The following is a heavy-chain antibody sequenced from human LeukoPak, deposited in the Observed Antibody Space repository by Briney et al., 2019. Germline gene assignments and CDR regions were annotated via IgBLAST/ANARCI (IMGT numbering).Heavy chain of an antibody. Sequence: GGSLRLSCAASGFSFSDYDMNWVRLAPGKGLEWVAWISTTSATIYYADSVKGRFTISRDNSKNTLYLQMNSLRAEDTAVYYCAKDTLYYDRSGENDYWGQGTLVTVSS. CDR3: AKDTLYYDRSGENDY. D-gene: IGHD3-22*01. V-gene: IGHV3-48*01. CDR2: ISTTSATI. J-gene: IGHJ4*02. CDR1: GFSFSDYD.